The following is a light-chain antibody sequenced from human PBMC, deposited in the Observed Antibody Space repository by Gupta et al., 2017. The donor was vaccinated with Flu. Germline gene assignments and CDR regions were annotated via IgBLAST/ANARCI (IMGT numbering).Light chain of an antibody. CDR2: QDS. V-gene: IGLV3-1*01. CDR3: QAWDSSTAV. J-gene: IGLJ2*01. Sequence: SYELTQPPSVSVSPGQTASITCSGDKLGDKYACWYQQKQGQSPVLVIYQDSKRPSGIPERFSGSNSGNTATLTISGTQVRDEADYYCQAWDSSTAVFGGGTKLTVL. CDR1: KLGDKY.